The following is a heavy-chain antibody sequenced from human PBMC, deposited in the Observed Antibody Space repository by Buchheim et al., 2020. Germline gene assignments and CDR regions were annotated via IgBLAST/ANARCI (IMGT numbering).Heavy chain of an antibody. CDR2: ISSSSSTI. D-gene: IGHD6-6*01. Sequence: EVQLVESGGGLVQPGGSLRLSCAASGFTFSSYSMNWVRQAPGKGLEWVSYISSSSSTIYYADSVKGRFTISRDNAKTSLYLKMNSLRAEDTAVYYCARVGRGYSSSSPSDTFDYWGQGTL. CDR1: GFTFSSYS. J-gene: IGHJ4*02. CDR3: ARVGRGYSSSSPSDTFDY. V-gene: IGHV3-48*01.